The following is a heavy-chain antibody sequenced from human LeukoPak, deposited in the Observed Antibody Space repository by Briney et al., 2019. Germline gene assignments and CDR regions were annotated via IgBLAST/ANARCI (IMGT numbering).Heavy chain of an antibody. V-gene: IGHV1-69*05. CDR2: IIPIFGTA. Sequence: ASVKVSCXASGGTFSSYAISWVRQARGQGLEWMGGIIPIFGTANYAQKFQGRVTITTDESTSTAYMELSSLRSEDTAVYYCARDRGIAAAVDLFDYWGQGTLVTVSS. CDR1: GGTFSSYA. J-gene: IGHJ4*02. D-gene: IGHD6-13*01. CDR3: ARDRGIAAAVDLFDY.